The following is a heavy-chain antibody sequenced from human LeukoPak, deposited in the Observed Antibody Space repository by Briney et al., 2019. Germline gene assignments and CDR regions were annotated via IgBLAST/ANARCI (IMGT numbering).Heavy chain of an antibody. CDR1: EFTFSSYT. V-gene: IGHV3-48*01. CDR3: ARFAAGGSYYYYMDV. Sequence: TGGSLRLSCAASEFTFSSYTMNWVRQPPGKGLEWVSNIGTSSTTIYYADSVKGRFTISRDNAKNSLYLQMNSLRADDTAVYYCARFAAGGSYYYYMDVWGKGTTVTVSS. CDR2: IGTSSTTI. D-gene: IGHD6-25*01. J-gene: IGHJ6*03.